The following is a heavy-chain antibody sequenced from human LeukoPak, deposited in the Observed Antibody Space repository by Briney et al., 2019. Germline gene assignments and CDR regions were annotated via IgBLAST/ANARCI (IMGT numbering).Heavy chain of an antibody. CDR2: IWYDGSKK. D-gene: IGHD3/OR15-3a*01. CDR3: ARDPGTQSYYFDH. CDR1: GFTFSSYG. Sequence: QPGGSLRLSCTASGFTFSSYGLHWVRQAPGKGLEWVAVIWYDGSKKYYADSVKGRFTISRDDSKSTLYLQMNSLRVEDTAVYYCARDPGTQSYYFDHWGQGTLVTVSS. V-gene: IGHV3-33*01. J-gene: IGHJ4*02.